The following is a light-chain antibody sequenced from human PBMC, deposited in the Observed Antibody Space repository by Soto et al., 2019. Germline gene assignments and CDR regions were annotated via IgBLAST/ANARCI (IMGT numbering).Light chain of an antibody. CDR2: DVS. Sequence: QSALTQPASVSGSPGQSITISCTGTSSDIGSYSYVSWYQQYPGKAPKLIIYDVSNRPSGVSNRFSGSKSGDTASLTISGLQAEDEADYFCSSYTNTGTLYVFGAGTKLTVL. CDR3: SSYTNTGTLYV. CDR1: SSDIGSYSY. J-gene: IGLJ1*01. V-gene: IGLV2-14*01.